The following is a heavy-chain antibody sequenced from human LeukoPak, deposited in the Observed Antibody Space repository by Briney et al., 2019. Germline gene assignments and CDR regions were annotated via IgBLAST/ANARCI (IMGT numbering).Heavy chain of an antibody. CDR1: GFTFSSYS. CDR2: ISSSSYI. J-gene: IGHJ6*04. V-gene: IGHV3-21*01. D-gene: IGHD3-22*01. CDR3: ARAGMIDPADV. Sequence: GGSLRLSCAASGFTFSSYSMNWVRQAPGKGLEWVSSISSSSYIYYADSVKGRFTISRDNAKNSLYLQMNSLRAEDTAVYYCARAGMIDPADVWGKGTTVTVSS.